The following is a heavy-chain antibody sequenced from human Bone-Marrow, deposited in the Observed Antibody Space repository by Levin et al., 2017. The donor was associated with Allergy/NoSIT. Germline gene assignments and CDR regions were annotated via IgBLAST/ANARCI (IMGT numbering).Heavy chain of an antibody. D-gene: IGHD5-24*01. V-gene: IGHV2-70*01. Sequence: TLSLTCTFSGFSLSTSGMCVSWIRQPPGKALEWLALIDWDGDKYYSTSLKTRLTISKDTSKDQVVLTMTNMDPVDTATYYCARTTSINYYFGMDVWDQGTTVTVSS. CDR3: ARTTSINYYFGMDV. J-gene: IGHJ6*02. CDR2: IDWDGDK. CDR1: GFSLSTSGMC.